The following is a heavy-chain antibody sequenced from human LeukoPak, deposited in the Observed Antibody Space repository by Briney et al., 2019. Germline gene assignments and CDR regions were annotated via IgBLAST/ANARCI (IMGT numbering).Heavy chain of an antibody. CDR1: GFTFSSYS. J-gene: IGHJ4*02. D-gene: IGHD3-10*01. Sequence: GGSLRLSCAASGFTFSSYSMNWVRQAPGKGLEWVSYIGISSSSIYYADSVKGRFTISRDNSKNTLYLQMNSLRAEDTAVYYCAKDYYYGSGSYVLDYWGQGTPVTVSS. CDR2: IGISSSSI. CDR3: AKDYYYGSGSYVLDY. V-gene: IGHV3-48*01.